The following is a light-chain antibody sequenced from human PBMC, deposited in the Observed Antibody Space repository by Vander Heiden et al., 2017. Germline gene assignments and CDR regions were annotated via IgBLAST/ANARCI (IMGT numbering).Light chain of an antibody. J-gene: IGLJ1*01. CDR3: CSYAGSYTYV. Sequence: QSALTQPRTVSGSPGQSVTISCNGTSSDVGGYNIVSWYKQHQGKAPKLMIYDVSKRPSGVPDRFSGSKSGNTASLTISGLQAEDEADYYCCSYAGSYTYVFGTGTKVTVL. CDR2: DVS. V-gene: IGLV2-11*01. CDR1: SSDVGGYNI.